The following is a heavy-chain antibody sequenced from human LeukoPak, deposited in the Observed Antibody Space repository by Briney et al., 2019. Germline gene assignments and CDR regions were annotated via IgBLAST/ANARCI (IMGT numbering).Heavy chain of an antibody. CDR2: INHSGST. J-gene: IGHJ4*02. CDR1: GGSFSGYY. Sequence: SETLSLTCAVYGGSFSGYYWNWIRQPPGKGLEWIGEINHSGSTNYNPSLKSRVTISVDTSKNQFSLKLSSVTAADTAVYYCARARRWLQEWGQGTLVTVSS. V-gene: IGHV4-34*01. CDR3: ARARRWLQE. D-gene: IGHD5-24*01.